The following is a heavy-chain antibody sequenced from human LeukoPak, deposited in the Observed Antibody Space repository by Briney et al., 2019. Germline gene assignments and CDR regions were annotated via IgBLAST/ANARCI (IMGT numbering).Heavy chain of an antibody. CDR2: INPAGSET. J-gene: IGHJ4*02. CDR1: GFSFSAYW. D-gene: IGHD2-15*01. Sequence: PGGSLRLSCAASGFSFSAYWMTWVRQAPGTGREWVANINPAGSETYYVDPVKGRFSISRDNAKNLVYLQMNSLRTEDTAVYHCARFGYVAAVDVWGQRTPVT. CDR3: ARFGYVAAVDV. V-gene: IGHV3-7*01.